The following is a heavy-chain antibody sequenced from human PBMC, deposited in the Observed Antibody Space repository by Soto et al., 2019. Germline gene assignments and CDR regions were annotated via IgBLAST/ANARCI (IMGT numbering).Heavy chain of an antibody. V-gene: IGHV3-30*04. J-gene: IGHJ4*02. D-gene: IGHD3-9*01. CDR2: ISNDGSRD. CDR1: GFTFSNHA. Sequence: QVQLVESGGGVVQPGRSLTLSCAASGFTFSNHAIHWVRQAPGKGLEWVAVISNDGSRDYYADSVKGRFTMSRDNSKNTLYLQMNSLRLEDTAVYYCASRLPHCDLLLVPFDYWGQGTLVTVSS. CDR3: ASRLPHCDLLLVPFDY.